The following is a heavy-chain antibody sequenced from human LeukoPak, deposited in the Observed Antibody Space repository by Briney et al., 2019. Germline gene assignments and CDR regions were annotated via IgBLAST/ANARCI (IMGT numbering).Heavy chain of an antibody. D-gene: IGHD6-19*01. CDR3: ARDSSGWYSRGHWFDP. Sequence: ASVKVSCKASGYTFTGYYMHWVRQAPGQGLEWMGWINPDSGGTNYAQKFQGRVTMTRDTPISTVYMELSRLKSDDTAVYYCARDSSGWYSRGHWFDPWGQGTLVTVSS. CDR1: GYTFTGYY. J-gene: IGHJ5*02. CDR2: INPDSGGT. V-gene: IGHV1-2*02.